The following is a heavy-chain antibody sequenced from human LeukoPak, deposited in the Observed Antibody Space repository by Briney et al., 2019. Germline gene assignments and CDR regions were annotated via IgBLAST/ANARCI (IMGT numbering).Heavy chain of an antibody. CDR1: GYSINSGYY. V-gene: IGHV4-38-2*02. CDR3: ARELAYCGGDCYLAAFDL. Sequence: SETLSLTCSVSGYSINSGYYWGWIRQPPGKGLEWIGGIYHSGSSYYNPSLKSRVTISVDTSKNQFSLKLSSVTATDTAVYYCARELAYCGGDCYLAAFDLWGQGTMVTVSS. CDR2: IYHSGSS. J-gene: IGHJ3*01. D-gene: IGHD2-21*01.